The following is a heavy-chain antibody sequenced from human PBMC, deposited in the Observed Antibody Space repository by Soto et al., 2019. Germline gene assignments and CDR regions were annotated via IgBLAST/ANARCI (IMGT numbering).Heavy chain of an antibody. V-gene: IGHV3-48*01. CDR2: ISSSSSTI. J-gene: IGHJ3*02. D-gene: IGHD3-10*01. CDR3: ARGRWFGELSPGDDAFDI. Sequence: GGSLRLSCAASGFTFSSYSMNWVRQAPGKGLEWVSYISSSSSTIYYADSVKGRFTISRDNAKNSLYLQMNSLRAEDTAVYYCARGRWFGELSPGDDAFDIWGQGTMVTVSS. CDR1: GFTFSSYS.